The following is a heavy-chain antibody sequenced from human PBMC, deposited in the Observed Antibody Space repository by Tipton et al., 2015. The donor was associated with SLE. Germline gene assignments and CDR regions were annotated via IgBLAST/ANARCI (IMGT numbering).Heavy chain of an antibody. J-gene: IGHJ4*02. Sequence: GLVKPSEPLSLTCTVSGQSIKNYQWGWIRQPAGKGLEWLGRIYSDGVANYNPSLKSLVSMSIDTTKNQLYLELNSVTAADTAVYYCARDQTSRWYYDWGRGTLVTVSS. D-gene: IGHD6-13*01. CDR3: ARDQTSRWYYD. V-gene: IGHV4-4*07. CDR2: IYSDGVA. CDR1: GQSIKNYQ.